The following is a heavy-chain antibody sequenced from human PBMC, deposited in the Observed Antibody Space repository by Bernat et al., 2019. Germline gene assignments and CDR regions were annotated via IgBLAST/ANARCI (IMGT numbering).Heavy chain of an antibody. J-gene: IGHJ4*02. V-gene: IGHV3-73*02. Sequence: EVQLVESGGGLVQPGGSLKLSCAASGFTFSGSAMHWVRQASGKGLEWVGRIRSKANSYATAYAVSVKGRFTISRDDSKNTAYLQMNSLKTEDTAVYYCTTRITMVQGVILYDYWGQGTLVTVSS. CDR3: TTRITMVQGVILYDY. CDR1: GFTFSGSA. D-gene: IGHD3-10*01. CDR2: IRSKANSYAT.